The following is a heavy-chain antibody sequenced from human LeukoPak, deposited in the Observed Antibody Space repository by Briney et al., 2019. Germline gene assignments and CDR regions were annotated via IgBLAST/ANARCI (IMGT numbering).Heavy chain of an antibody. V-gene: IGHV1-2*02. Sequence: ASVKVSCKASGYTFTGYYMHWVRQAPGQGLEWMGWINPNSGGTNYAQKFQGRVTMTRDTSISTAYMELSRLRSDDTAVYYCARGANREHPTETKYYYYYYYMDVWGKGTTVTVSS. D-gene: IGHD1-1*01. CDR3: ARGANREHPTETKYYYYYYYMDV. J-gene: IGHJ6*03. CDR2: INPNSGGT. CDR1: GYTFTGYY.